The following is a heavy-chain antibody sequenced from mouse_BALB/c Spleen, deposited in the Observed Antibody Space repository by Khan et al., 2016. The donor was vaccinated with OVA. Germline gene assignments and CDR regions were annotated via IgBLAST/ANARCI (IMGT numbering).Heavy chain of an antibody. Sequence: VQLQQSGAELVRPGTSVKVSCKASGYAFTNYLIEWVKQRPGQGLEWIGVINPGSGGTNYNEKFKGKATLTADKSSSTAYMQLSSLTSDYSAVYFCAIYYDYGYWGQGTTLTVSS. V-gene: IGHV1-54*01. D-gene: IGHD2-4*01. CDR2: INPGSGGT. CDR1: GYAFTNYL. J-gene: IGHJ2*01. CDR3: AIYYDYGY.